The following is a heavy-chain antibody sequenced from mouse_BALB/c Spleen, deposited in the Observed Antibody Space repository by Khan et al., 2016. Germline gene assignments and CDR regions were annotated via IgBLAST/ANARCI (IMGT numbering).Heavy chain of an antibody. Sequence: VRLQQSGAELVKPGASVKLSCTASGFNIKDTYMHWVKQRPEQGLEWIGRIDPANGNTKYDPKFQDKATVTSETSSNTAHLQLSSLTSEDTAVYYCARGGYGWFAYWGQGTLVTVSA. D-gene: IGHD2-14*01. CDR3: ARGGYGWFAY. CDR1: GFNIKDTY. CDR2: IDPANGNT. J-gene: IGHJ3*01. V-gene: IGHV14-3*02.